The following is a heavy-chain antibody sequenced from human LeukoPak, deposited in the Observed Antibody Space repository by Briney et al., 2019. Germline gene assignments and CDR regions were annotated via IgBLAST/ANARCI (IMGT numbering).Heavy chain of an antibody. Sequence: PSETLSLTCTVSGDSISSYYWSWIRQPPGKGLEWIGYIYYDGSTNYNPSLKSRVTISVDTSKNQFSLKLSSVTAADTAVYHCARVAMAENYYDSSGYFDYWGQGTLVTVSS. CDR1: GDSISSYY. V-gene: IGHV4-59*01. D-gene: IGHD3-22*01. J-gene: IGHJ4*02. CDR2: IYYDGST. CDR3: ARVAMAENYYDSSGYFDY.